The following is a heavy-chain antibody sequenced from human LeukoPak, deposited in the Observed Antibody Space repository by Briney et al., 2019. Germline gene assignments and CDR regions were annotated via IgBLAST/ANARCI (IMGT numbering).Heavy chain of an antibody. CDR2: ISSSSVYT. CDR3: ARDALRDDAFDI. CDR1: GFTFSSYH. Sequence: GGSLRLSCKASGFTFSSYHMNWVRQAPGKGREWVSSISSSSVYTHYADSVKGRITISRDNGKNSLYLQMNSLTAEDTALYYCARDALRDDAFDIWGQGTMVTVSS. V-gene: IGHV3-21*04. J-gene: IGHJ3*02.